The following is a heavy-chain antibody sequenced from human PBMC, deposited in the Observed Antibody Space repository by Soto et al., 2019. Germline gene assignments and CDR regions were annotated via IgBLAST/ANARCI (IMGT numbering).Heavy chain of an antibody. D-gene: IGHD2-15*01. J-gene: IGHJ3*02. CDR3: ARDSCSGGSCYFDAFDI. Sequence: GGALRLSGAASGFTFSSYSMNSVRQAPGKGLEWVSYISSSSSTIYYADSVKGRFTISRDNAKNSLYLQMNSLRAEDTAVYYCARDSCSGGSCYFDAFDIWGQGPMVTVSS. CDR1: GFTFSSYS. V-gene: IGHV3-48*01. CDR2: ISSSSSTI.